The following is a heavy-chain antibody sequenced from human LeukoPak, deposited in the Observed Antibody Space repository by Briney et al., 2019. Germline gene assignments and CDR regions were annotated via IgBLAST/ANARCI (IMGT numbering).Heavy chain of an antibody. CDR3: ALLRVANYFYYYMDV. J-gene: IGHJ6*03. Sequence: ASVKVSCKASGYTFTHFYIHWVRQAPGQGLEWMGRINPNSGGTNYAQKFQGRVTMTRDTSISTAYMDQSSLRSDDTAVYYCALLRVANYFYYYMDVWGKGTTVTVSS. D-gene: IGHD5-12*01. CDR1: GYTFTHFY. CDR2: INPNSGGT. V-gene: IGHV1-2*06.